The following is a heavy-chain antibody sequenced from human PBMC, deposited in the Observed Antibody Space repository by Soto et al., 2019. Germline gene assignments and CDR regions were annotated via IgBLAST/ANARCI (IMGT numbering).Heavy chain of an antibody. Sequence: QVQLVQSGAEVKKPGSSVKVSCKASGGTFSSYSISWVRQAPGQGLEWMGKIIPILGIANYAQRFQGRVTITAEKSTRIAYMELSSLRSEDTAMYYCARRRGLVATMGRVDYWGQGTRVTVSS. V-gene: IGHV1-69*02. J-gene: IGHJ4*02. CDR2: IIPILGIA. D-gene: IGHD5-12*01. CDR1: GGTFSSYS. CDR3: ARRRGLVATMGRVDY.